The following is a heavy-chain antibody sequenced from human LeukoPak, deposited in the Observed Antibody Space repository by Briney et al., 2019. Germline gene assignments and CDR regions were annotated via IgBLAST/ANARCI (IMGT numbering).Heavy chain of an antibody. Sequence: GGSLRLSCAVSGITLSNYAMSWVRQAPGEGLEWVAGIIGSGGSTSYADSVKGRFTISRDNPRNTLYLQMNSLRAEDTAVYFCAKRGVVIRVILVGFHKEAYYFDSWGQGALVTVSS. CDR1: GITLSNYA. J-gene: IGHJ4*02. CDR3: AKRGVVIRVILVGFHKEAYYFDS. CDR2: IIGSGGST. V-gene: IGHV3-23*01. D-gene: IGHD3-22*01.